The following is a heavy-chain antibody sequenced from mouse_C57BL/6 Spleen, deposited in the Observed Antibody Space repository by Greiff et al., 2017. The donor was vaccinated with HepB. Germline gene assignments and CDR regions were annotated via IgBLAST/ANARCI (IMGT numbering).Heavy chain of an antibody. V-gene: IGHV3-6*01. Sequence: DVQLQESGPGLVKPSQSLSLTCSVTGYSITSGYYWNWIRQFPGNKLEWMGYISYDGSNNYNPSLKNRISITRDTSKNQFFLKLNSVTTEDTANYYCARETSNAMDYWGQGTSVTVSS. D-gene: IGHD6-1*01. CDR1: GYSITSGYY. CDR3: ARETSNAMDY. CDR2: ISYDGSN. J-gene: IGHJ4*01.